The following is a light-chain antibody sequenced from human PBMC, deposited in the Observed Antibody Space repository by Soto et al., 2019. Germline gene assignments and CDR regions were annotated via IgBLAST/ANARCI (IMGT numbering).Light chain of an antibody. J-gene: IGLJ1*01. CDR1: SSGVGDYNY. Sequence: QSALTQPASVSGSPGQSITISCTGTSSGVGDYNYVSWYQQHPGKAPKLMIYEVSNRPSGVSNRFSGSKPGNTASLTISGLQAEDEADYYCSSYTSSSTLIFGTGTKVTVL. CDR2: EVS. V-gene: IGLV2-14*01. CDR3: SSYTSSSTLI.